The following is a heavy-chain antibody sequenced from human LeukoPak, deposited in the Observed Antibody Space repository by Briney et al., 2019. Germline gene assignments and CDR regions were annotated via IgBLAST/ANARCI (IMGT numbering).Heavy chain of an antibody. D-gene: IGHD1-26*01. CDR1: GFTFSSYA. CDR3: ARDYLMGGTTGKAFDI. Sequence: GRSLRLSCAASGFTFSSYAMHWVRQAPGKGLEWVAVISYDGNIKYYTDSVKGRFTITRDNPKNTLYLQMNSLRAEDTAVYYCARDYLMGGTTGKAFDIWGQGTMVTISS. J-gene: IGHJ3*02. CDR2: ISYDGNIK. V-gene: IGHV3-30*04.